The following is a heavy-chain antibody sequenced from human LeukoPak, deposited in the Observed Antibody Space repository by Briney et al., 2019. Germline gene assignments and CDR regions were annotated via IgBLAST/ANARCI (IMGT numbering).Heavy chain of an antibody. CDR1: GYSFTSYG. V-gene: IGHV5-51*01. CDR2: IYSGDSDT. D-gene: IGHD3-16*01. J-gene: IGHJ3*02. CDR3: ARPYRQLAVSAAFAT. Sequence: GESLKISCRGSGYSFTSYGIGWVRQIPGKGLEWMGSIYSGDSDTRYSPSFQGQVTISADKSISTAYPQWSSLKASDTAMYYCARPYRQLAVSAAFATWGRGTMVTVSS.